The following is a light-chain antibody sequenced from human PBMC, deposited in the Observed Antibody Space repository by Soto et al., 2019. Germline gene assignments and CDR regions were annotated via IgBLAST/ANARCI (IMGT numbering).Light chain of an antibody. CDR3: QQLNSYP. CDR1: QGISSY. Sequence: DIELTQSPSCLSASLGERVTLTCRASQGISSYLAWYQQKPGKAPKLLIYAASTLQSGVPSRFSGSGSGTEFTLTISSLQPEDFATYYCQQLNSYPFGQGTRLEIK. V-gene: IGKV1-9*01. CDR2: AAS. J-gene: IGKJ5*01.